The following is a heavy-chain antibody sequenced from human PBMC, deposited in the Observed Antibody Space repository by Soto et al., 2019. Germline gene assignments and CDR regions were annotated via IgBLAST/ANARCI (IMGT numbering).Heavy chain of an antibody. J-gene: IGHJ4*02. D-gene: IGHD1-1*01. CDR3: ARDGMG. Sequence: GGSLRLSCAASGFTFSSYSMNWVRQAPGKGLEWPSYISSSSTTIHYADSVKGRFTISRDNANNSLFLQMNSLRAEDTAVYYCARDGMGWGQGTLVTVSS. CDR1: GFTFSSYS. V-gene: IGHV3-48*01. CDR2: ISSSSTTI.